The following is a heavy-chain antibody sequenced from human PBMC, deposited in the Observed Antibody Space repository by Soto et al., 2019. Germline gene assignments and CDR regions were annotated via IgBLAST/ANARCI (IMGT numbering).Heavy chain of an antibody. J-gene: IGHJ4*02. D-gene: IGHD5-12*01. V-gene: IGHV3-33*01. CDR2: IWYDGSNK. CDR3: ARDVSPLKYSGYAYDY. CDR1: GFTFSSYG. Sequence: QVQLVESGGGVVQPGRSLRLSCAASGFTFSSYGMHWVRQAPGKGLEWVAVIWYDGSNKYYADSVKGRFTISRDNSKNTLYLQMNSLRAEDTAVYYCARDVSPLKYSGYAYDYWGQGTLVTVSS.